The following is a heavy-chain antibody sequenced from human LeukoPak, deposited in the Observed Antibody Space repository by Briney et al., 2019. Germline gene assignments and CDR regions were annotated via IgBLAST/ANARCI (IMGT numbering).Heavy chain of an antibody. D-gene: IGHD1-7*01. Sequence: GGSLRLSCAASGFTFSSYSMNWVRQAPGKGLEWVSSISSSSSYIYYADSVKGRFTISRDNAKNSLYLQMNSLRAEDTAVYYCARGITGTTCIDYWGQGTLVTVSS. CDR3: ARGITGTTCIDY. CDR2: ISSSSSYI. CDR1: GFTFSSYS. J-gene: IGHJ4*02. V-gene: IGHV3-21*01.